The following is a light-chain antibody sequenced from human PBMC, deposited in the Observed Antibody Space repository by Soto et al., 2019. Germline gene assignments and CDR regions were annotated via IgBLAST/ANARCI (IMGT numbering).Light chain of an antibody. J-gene: IGLJ1*01. CDR2: EVS. CDR3: CSYAGTSPFYV. Sequence: QSVLTQPASVSGSPGQSITISCTGTSSDVGSNDLVSWYQQHPGRAPKLVIYEVSKRPLGVSIRFSGSKSGNTASLTIFGLQAEDEADYHCCSYAGTSPFYVFGPGTKVTVL. CDR1: SSDVGSNDL. V-gene: IGLV2-23*02.